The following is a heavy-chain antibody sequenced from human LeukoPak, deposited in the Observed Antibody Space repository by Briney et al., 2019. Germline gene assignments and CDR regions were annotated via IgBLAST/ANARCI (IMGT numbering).Heavy chain of an antibody. CDR3: ARDVSGDGYNFFDY. V-gene: IGHV3-66*01. D-gene: IGHD5-24*01. CDR1: GLIVSSNH. Sequence: GGSLRLSCAVSGLIVSSNHMNWVRQAPGQGLEWVSVLYSGGATYYTDSVKGRFTISRDNSKNTVYLQINSLRVEDTAVYYCARDVSGDGYNFFDYWGLGILVTVSS. CDR2: LYSGGAT. J-gene: IGHJ4*02.